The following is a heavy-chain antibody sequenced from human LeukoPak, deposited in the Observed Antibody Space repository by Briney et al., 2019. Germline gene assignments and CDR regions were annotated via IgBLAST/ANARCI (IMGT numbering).Heavy chain of an antibody. J-gene: IGHJ3*02. CDR1: GFTFTNYA. D-gene: IGHD3-10*01. CDR2: ISYDGSNK. Sequence: GGSLRLSCAASGFTFTNYAMTWVRQAPGKGLEWVAVISYDGSNKYYADSVKGRFTISRDNSKNTLYLQMNSLRAEDTAVYYCVFEGRADAFDIWGQGTMVTVSS. V-gene: IGHV3-30*03. CDR3: VFEGRADAFDI.